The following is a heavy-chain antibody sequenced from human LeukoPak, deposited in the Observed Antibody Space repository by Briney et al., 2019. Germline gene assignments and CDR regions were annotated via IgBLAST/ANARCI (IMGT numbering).Heavy chain of an antibody. Sequence: SETLSLTRTVSGGSISSGGYYWSWIRQHPGKGLEWIGYIYYSGSTYYNPSLKSRVTISVDTSKNQFSLKLSSVTAADTAVYYCARALPHYYYYYGMDVWGQGTTVTVSS. V-gene: IGHV4-31*03. CDR2: IYYSGST. J-gene: IGHJ6*02. CDR3: ARALPHYYYYYGMDV. CDR1: GGSISSGGYY.